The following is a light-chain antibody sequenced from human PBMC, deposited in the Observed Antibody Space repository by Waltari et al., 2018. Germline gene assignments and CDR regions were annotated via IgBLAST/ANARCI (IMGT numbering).Light chain of an antibody. CDR2: RNN. Sequence: QSVLTQLPSASGTPGQGVTISCSGSSSNIGDNYVYWYQQFPGTYPKLLIHRNNQRPSGFPDRFSGSKSGTSAFLVISGLRSEDEADYHCATWDDSLSGWVFGGGTKVTVL. J-gene: IGLJ3*02. CDR3: ATWDDSLSGWV. CDR1: SSNIGDNY. V-gene: IGLV1-47*01.